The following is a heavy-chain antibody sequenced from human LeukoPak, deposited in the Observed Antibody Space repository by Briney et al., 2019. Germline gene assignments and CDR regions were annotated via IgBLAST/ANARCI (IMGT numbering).Heavy chain of an antibody. Sequence: GGSLRLSCAASGFTVSSNYMSWVRQAPGKGLEWVSVVYSGGSTYYADSVKGRFTISRDNSKNTLYLQMNSLRAEDTAVYYCASPRVVVGYYVDVWGKGTTVTVSS. D-gene: IGHD2-15*01. V-gene: IGHV3-66*02. J-gene: IGHJ6*03. CDR3: ASPRVVVGYYVDV. CDR2: VYSGGST. CDR1: GFTVSSNY.